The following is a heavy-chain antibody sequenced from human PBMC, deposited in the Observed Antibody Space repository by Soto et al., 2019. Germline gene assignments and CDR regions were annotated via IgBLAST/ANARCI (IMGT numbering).Heavy chain of an antibody. CDR2: IWYDGNNK. V-gene: IGHV3-33*08. D-gene: IGHD2-2*01. J-gene: IGHJ4*02. CDR3: VRYCSTTLCNGVATRTFDY. Sequence: GGSLRLSCAASGFTFSSYGMHWVRQAPGKGLEWVAVIWYDGNNKYYADSVKGRFTISRDNSNNTLYVQMTSLRAEDTAVYYCVRYCSTTLCNGVATRTFDYWGQGTLVTVSS. CDR1: GFTFSSYG.